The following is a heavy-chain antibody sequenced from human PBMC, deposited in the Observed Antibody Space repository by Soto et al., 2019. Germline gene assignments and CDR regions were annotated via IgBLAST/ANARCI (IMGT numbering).Heavy chain of an antibody. CDR2: ISNDGSNY. Sequence: QVQLVESGGGVVQPGRSLRLSCAASGFTVTSYAMHWVRQAPGKGLEWVAVISNDGSNYYYADSVRGRFTISRDNTKNTLFLQMSSLRGEDSGVYYCARGTTLAIFDYGMDVWGQGTTVTVSS. V-gene: IGHV3-30-3*01. J-gene: IGHJ6*02. CDR1: GFTVTSYA. CDR3: ARGTTLAIFDYGMDV. D-gene: IGHD3-3*01.